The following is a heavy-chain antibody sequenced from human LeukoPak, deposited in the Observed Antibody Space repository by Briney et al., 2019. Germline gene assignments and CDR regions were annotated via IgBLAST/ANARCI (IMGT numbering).Heavy chain of an antibody. D-gene: IGHD3-22*01. V-gene: IGHV4-38-2*01. Sequence: SETLSLTCAVSGYSISSGYYWGWIRQTPGKMLEWIGSIYHSGSTYYNSSLKSRVTILIDTSKNQFSLKLSSVTAADTAVYYCAGKYYYHSSGYFYVDYWGQGTLVTVSS. J-gene: IGHJ4*02. CDR1: GYSISSGYY. CDR2: IYHSGST. CDR3: AGKYYYHSSGYFYVDY.